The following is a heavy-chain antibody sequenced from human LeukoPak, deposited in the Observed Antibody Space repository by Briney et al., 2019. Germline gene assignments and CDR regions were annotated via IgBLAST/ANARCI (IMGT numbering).Heavy chain of an antibody. J-gene: IGHJ4*02. CDR2: MNPNSGNT. CDR3: AREMATIFDY. V-gene: IGHV1-8*01. D-gene: IGHD5-24*01. Sequence: ASVKVSCKTSGYTFTNYDINWVRQAPGQGLEWMGWMNPNSGNTGYAQKFQGRVTTTRSTSISTAYMELSSLRSEDTAVYYCAREMATIFDYWGQGTLVTVSS. CDR1: GYTFTNYD.